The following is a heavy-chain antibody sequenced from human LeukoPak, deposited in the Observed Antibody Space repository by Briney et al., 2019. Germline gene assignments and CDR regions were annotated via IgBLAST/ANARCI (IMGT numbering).Heavy chain of an antibody. D-gene: IGHD6-19*01. V-gene: IGHV1-2*02. J-gene: IGHJ4*02. CDR3: ARVRIAVAGKYYFDY. CDR2: INPNSGGT. CDR1: GYTFTGYY. Sequence: ASVKVSCKASGYTFTGYYMHWVRQAPGQGLEWMGWINPNSGGTNYAQKFQGRVTMTRDTSISTAYMELSRLRSDDTAVYYCARVRIAVAGKYYFDYWGQGTLVTVCS.